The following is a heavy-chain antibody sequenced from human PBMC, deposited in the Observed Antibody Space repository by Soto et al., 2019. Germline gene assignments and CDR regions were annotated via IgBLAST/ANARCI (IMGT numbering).Heavy chain of an antibody. CDR2: GHASGTT. CDR1: GDSVSDYY. V-gene: IGHV4-4*07. CDR3: ARELSAITMVRGGWFDP. D-gene: IGHD3-10*01. Sequence: SETLSLTCTVSGDSVSDYYWSWIRQPAGKGLEWIGRGHASGTTNYNPSLKSRITMSVDTSTNQFSLKPTSVTAADTAVYYCARELSAITMVRGGWFDPWGQGXLVTVYS. J-gene: IGHJ5*02.